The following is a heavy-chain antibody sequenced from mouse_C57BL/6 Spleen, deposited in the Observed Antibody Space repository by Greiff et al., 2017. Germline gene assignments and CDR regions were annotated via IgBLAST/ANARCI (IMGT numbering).Heavy chain of an antibody. CDR1: GYTFTSYW. V-gene: IGHV1-64*01. Sequence: QVQLQQPGAELVKPGASVKLSCKASGYTFTSYWMHWVKQRPGQGLEWIGMIHPNSGSTNYNEKFKSKATLTVDKSSITAYMQLSSLTSEDSAVYYCVSYDSSYWYFDVWGTGTTVTVSS. CDR3: VSYDSSYWYFDV. J-gene: IGHJ1*03. CDR2: IHPNSGST. D-gene: IGHD1-1*01.